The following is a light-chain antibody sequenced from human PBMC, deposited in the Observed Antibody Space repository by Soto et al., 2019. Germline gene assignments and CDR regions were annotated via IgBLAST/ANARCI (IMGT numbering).Light chain of an antibody. V-gene: IGLV8-61*01. Sequence: QAVVTQKPSFSVSPGGTVTLTCALSSGSVSISYYPSWYQQTPGQAPRTLICNTNTRSSGVPDRFSGSILGNKAALTITGAQADDEGDYYCVLYIGSGISVFGGGTKLTVL. CDR2: NTN. J-gene: IGLJ3*02. CDR1: SGSVSISYY. CDR3: VLYIGSGISV.